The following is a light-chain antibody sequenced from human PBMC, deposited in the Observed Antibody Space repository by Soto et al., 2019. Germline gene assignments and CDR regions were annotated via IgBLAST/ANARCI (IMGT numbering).Light chain of an antibody. Sequence: QSALTQPASVFGSPGQSITFSCTGNSSDVGGYNFVSWYQQHPGKAPKLLIYEVSSRPSGVSNRFSGSKSGNTASLTISGLQPEDESDYYCSSYTTSSTVVFGTGTKVTVL. CDR3: SSYTTSSTVV. V-gene: IGLV2-14*03. CDR1: SSDVGGYNF. J-gene: IGLJ1*01. CDR2: EVS.